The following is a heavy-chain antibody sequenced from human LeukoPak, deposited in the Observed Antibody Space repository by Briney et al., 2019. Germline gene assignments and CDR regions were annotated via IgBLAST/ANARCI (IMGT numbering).Heavy chain of an antibody. V-gene: IGHV1-2*02. CDR3: ARDGRVYSSSWIRPFSDYYYYMDV. D-gene: IGHD6-13*01. Sequence: AAVKVSCKASGYTFTGYYMHWVRQSPVQGLEGMGWINPNSGGTNYAQKFQGRVTMTRDTSISTAYMELSRLRSDDTAVYYCARDGRVYSSSWIRPFSDYYYYMDVWGKGTTVTISS. CDR2: INPNSGGT. J-gene: IGHJ6*03. CDR1: GYTFTGYY.